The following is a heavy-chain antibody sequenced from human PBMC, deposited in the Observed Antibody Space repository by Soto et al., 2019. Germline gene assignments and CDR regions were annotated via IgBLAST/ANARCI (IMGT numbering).Heavy chain of an antibody. CDR1: GFSLSTSGVG. J-gene: IGHJ4*02. Sequence: QITLKESGPTLVKPTQTLTLTCTFSGFSLSTSGVGVGWIRQPPGKALEWLALIYWDDDKRYSPSLNSRLTTTKQTSKNPVVLTIPNMDPVDTATYYCAHGTAGGRGSARFDYWGKGPLVTVSA. CDR2: IYWDDDK. V-gene: IGHV2-5*02. CDR3: AHGTAGGRGSARFDY. D-gene: IGHD3-10*01.